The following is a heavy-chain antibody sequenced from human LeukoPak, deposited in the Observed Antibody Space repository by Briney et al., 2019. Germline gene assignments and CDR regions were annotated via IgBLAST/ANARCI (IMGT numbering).Heavy chain of an antibody. CDR3: ARAPYGSGSSYYFDD. D-gene: IGHD3-10*01. CDR1: RFTFSNYW. CDR2: INQDGSEK. Sequence: GGSLRLSCIASRFTFSNYWMSWVRQAPRKGPEWVAHINQDGSEKHYADSVKGRFTISRDNAKNSLYLQMNNLRAEDTAVYYCARAPYGSGSSYYFDDWGQGTLVTVSS. V-gene: IGHV3-7*03. J-gene: IGHJ4*02.